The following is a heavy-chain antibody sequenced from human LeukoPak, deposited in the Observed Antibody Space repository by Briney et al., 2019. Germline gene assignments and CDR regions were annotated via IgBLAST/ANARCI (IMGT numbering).Heavy chain of an antibody. D-gene: IGHD3-10*01. CDR1: GYTFTSYG. CDR3: ARGRITMVRGVISWFDP. J-gene: IGHJ5*02. V-gene: IGHV7-4-1*01. CDR2: INTNTGNP. Sequence: EASVKVSCKASGYTFTSYGISWVRQAPGQGLEWMGWINTNTGNPTYAQGFTGRFVFSLDTSVSTAYLQIGSLKAEDTAVYYCARGRITMVRGVISWFDPWGQGTLVTVSS.